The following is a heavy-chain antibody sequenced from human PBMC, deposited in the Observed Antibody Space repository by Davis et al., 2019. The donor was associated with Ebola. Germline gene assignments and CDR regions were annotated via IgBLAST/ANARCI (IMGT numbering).Heavy chain of an antibody. CDR3: ARGTNYYGWGSPPWHFDY. CDR2: ISINGGSI. J-gene: IGHJ4*02. CDR1: GFSFSDYA. D-gene: IGHD3-10*01. Sequence: PGGSLRLSCVASGFSFSDYAMHWVRQAPGRGLESVSGISINGGSIYYRNSVKGRFTISRDVSKSTLYLQMGSLRAEDSAVYYCARGTNYYGWGSPPWHFDYWGQGALVTVSS. V-gene: IGHV3-64*01.